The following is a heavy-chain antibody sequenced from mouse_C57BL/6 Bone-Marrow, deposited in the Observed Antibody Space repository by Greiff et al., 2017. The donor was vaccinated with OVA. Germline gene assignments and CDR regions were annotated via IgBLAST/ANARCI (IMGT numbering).Heavy chain of an antibody. V-gene: IGHV1-81*01. D-gene: IGHD1-2*01. CDR2: IYPRSGNT. J-gene: IGHJ2*01. CDR1: GYTFTSYG. Sequence: QVHVKQSGAELARPGASVKLSCKASGYTFTSYGISWVKQRTGQGLEWIGEIYPRSGNTYYNEKFKGKATLTADKSSSTAYMELRSLTSEDSAVYFCARKGYYGPSFDYWGQGTTLTVSS. CDR3: ARKGYYGPSFDY.